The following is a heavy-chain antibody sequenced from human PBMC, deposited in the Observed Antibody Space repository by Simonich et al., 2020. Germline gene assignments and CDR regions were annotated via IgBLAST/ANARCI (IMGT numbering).Heavy chain of an antibody. CDR1: GFTFSSYW. V-gene: IGHV3-74*01. D-gene: IGHD4-4*01. CDR3: ARDYSNYDAFDI. J-gene: IGHJ3*02. Sequence: EVQLVESGGGLVQPGGSLRLSCAASGFTFSSYWMHWVRHAPGKGLVGVSRINSDGSSTSYADSVKGRFTISRDNAKNTLYLQMNSLRAEDTAVYYCARDYSNYDAFDIWGQGTMVTVSS. CDR2: INSDGSST.